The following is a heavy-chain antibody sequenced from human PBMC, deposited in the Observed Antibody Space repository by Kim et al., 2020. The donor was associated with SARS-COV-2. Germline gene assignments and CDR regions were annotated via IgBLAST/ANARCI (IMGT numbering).Heavy chain of an antibody. Sequence: NYYVDSVKGRFTLSRDNAKNSLFLQMNSLRADDTAIYYCATLGRSNSYSSWGQGTLVTVSS. V-gene: IGHV3-7*01. CDR2: N. CDR3: ATLGRSNSYSS. D-gene: IGHD6-13*01. J-gene: IGHJ5*02.